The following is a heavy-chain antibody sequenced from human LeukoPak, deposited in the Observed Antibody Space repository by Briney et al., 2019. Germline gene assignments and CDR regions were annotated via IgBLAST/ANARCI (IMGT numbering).Heavy chain of an antibody. Sequence: SETLSLTCAVSGVSISRGGYSWSWIRQPPGKGLEWIGEINHSGSTNYNPSLKSRVTISVDTSKNQFSLKLSSVTAADTAVYYCANYCTNGVCPPWGQGTLVTVSS. CDR3: ANYCTNGVCPP. D-gene: IGHD2-8*01. V-gene: IGHV4-34*01. J-gene: IGHJ5*02. CDR2: INHSGST. CDR1: GVSISRGGYS.